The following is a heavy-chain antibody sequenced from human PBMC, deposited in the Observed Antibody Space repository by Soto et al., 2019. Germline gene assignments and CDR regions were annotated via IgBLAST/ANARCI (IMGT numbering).Heavy chain of an antibody. CDR3: AHRLAGKWATDAFDI. J-gene: IGHJ3*02. D-gene: IGHD1-26*01. CDR2: IYWDDDK. Sequence: SGPTPVNPTQTLTLTCPFSGFSLSTSGVGVGWIRQPPGKALEWLALIYWDDDKRYSPSLKSRLTITKDTSKNQVVLTMTNMDPVDTATYYCAHRLAGKWATDAFDIWGQGTMVTVSS. CDR1: GFSLSTSGVG. V-gene: IGHV2-5*02.